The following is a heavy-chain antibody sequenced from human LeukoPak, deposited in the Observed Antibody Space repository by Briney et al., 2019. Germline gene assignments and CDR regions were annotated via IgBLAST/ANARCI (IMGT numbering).Heavy chain of an antibody. CDR3: AKDLGLLRYFDWLLDY. J-gene: IGHJ4*02. Sequence: GGSLRLSCAASGFTFSSYGMHWVRQAPGKGLEWVAVIWYDGTNKYYADSVKGRSTISRDNSKNTLYLQMNSLRAEDTAMYYCAKDLGLLRYFDWLLDYWGQGTLVTVSS. CDR1: GFTFSSYG. CDR2: IWYDGTNK. V-gene: IGHV3-33*06. D-gene: IGHD3-9*01.